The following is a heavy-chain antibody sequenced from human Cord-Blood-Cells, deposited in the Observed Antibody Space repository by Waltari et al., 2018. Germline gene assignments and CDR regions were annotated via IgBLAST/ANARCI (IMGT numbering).Heavy chain of an antibody. D-gene: IGHD3-9*01. CDR2: IGTAGDT. J-gene: IGHJ4*02. CDR1: GFTFSRYD. V-gene: IGHV3-13*01. CDR3: ARDSVLTGYDY. Sequence: EVQLVESGGGLVQPGGSLRLSCAAFGFTFSRYDMHWVRQATGKGLEWVSAIGTAGDTYYPGSVKGRFTISRENAKNSLYLQMNSLRAGDTAVYYCARDSVLTGYDYWGQGTLVTVSS.